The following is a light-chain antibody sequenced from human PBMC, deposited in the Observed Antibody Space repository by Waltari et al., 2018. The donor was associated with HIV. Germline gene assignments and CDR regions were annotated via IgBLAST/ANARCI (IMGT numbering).Light chain of an antibody. V-gene: IGKV3-20*01. CDR3: HQYGSSPRT. CDR1: DTVGSNY. J-gene: IGKJ1*01. CDR2: AAS. Sequence: EIVLTQSPGPLSLSPGERATLSCTASDTVGSNYLAWYRQTPGQAPSLLIYAASRRAPGIPDRFSASGSGTDFTLTISRLEPEDFAVYYCHQYGSSPRTFGQGTKVEI.